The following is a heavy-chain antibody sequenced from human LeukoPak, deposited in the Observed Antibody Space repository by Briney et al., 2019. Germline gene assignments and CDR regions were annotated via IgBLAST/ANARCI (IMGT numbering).Heavy chain of an antibody. V-gene: IGHV4-59*08. CDR2: IYYSGSS. Sequence: PSETLSLTCSVSGGSISTYYWSWIRQPPGKGLEWIGYIYYSGSSNYNPSLKSRVTISVDTSKNQFSLKLSSVTAADTAVYYCARMVIRAYCSGGNCYEHAFDIWGQGTMVTVSS. J-gene: IGHJ3*02. CDR3: ARMVIRAYCSGGNCYEHAFDI. D-gene: IGHD2-15*01. CDR1: GGSISTYY.